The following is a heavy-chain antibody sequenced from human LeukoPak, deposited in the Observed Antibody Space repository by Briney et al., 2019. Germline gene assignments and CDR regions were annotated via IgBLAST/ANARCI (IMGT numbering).Heavy chain of an antibody. CDR3: AKDQVGSPYDFWSGYYNY. J-gene: IGHJ4*02. CDR1: GFTFSSYA. V-gene: IGHV3-23*01. CDR2: ISGSGGST. Sequence: GGSLRLSCAASGFTFSSYAMSWVRQAPGKGLEWVSAISGSGGSTYYADSAKGRFTISRDNSKNTLYLQMNGLRAEDTAVYYCAKDQVGSPYDFWSGYYNYWGQGTLVTVSP. D-gene: IGHD3-3*01.